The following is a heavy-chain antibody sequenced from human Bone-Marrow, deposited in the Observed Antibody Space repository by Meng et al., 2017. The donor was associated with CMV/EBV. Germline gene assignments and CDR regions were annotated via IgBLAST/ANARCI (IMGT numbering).Heavy chain of an antibody. CDR2: VQYDGSSE. J-gene: IGHJ6*02. Sequence: GGSLRLSCAASGFAFRNYAMYWVRQASGKGLEWVAYVQYDGSSEKYADSVKGRFTISRDSSKNTLYLQMNSLRPEDTAVYFCAKDDYGVDVWGQGTTVTVSS. V-gene: IGHV3-30*02. CDR3: AKDDYGVDV. CDR1: GFAFRNYA.